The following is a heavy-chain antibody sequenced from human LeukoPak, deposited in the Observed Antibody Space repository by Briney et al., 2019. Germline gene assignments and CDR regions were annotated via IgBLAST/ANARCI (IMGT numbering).Heavy chain of an antibody. CDR2: MNPNSGNT. J-gene: IGHJ4*02. D-gene: IGHD3-22*01. Sequence: ASVKVSCKASGYTFTYYGISWVRQATGQGLEWMGWMNPNSGNTGYAQKFQGRVTITRNTSISTAYMELSSLRSEDTAVYYCARDHDSSGYLPPGYWGQGTLVTVSS. V-gene: IGHV1-8*03. CDR1: GYTFTYYG. CDR3: ARDHDSSGYLPPGY.